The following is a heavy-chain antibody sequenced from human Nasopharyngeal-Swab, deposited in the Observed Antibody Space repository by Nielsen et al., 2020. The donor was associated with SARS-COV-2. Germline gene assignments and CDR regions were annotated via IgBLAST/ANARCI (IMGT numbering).Heavy chain of an antibody. CDR2: IKQDGSEK. J-gene: IGHJ4*02. CDR1: GFTFSGYS. CDR3: AKRGYSYVNKFDL. Sequence: GESLKISCAASGFTFSGYSMSWVRQAPGKGLEWVANIKQDGSEKYYVDSVKGRFTISRDNAKNSLYLQMNSLRAEDTAVYYCAKRGYSYVNKFDLWGQGTLVTVSS. D-gene: IGHD5-18*01. V-gene: IGHV3-7*03.